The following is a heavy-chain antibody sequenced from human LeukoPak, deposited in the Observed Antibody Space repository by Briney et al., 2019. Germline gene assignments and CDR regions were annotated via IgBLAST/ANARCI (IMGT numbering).Heavy chain of an antibody. J-gene: IGHJ4*02. V-gene: IGHV1-18*01. CDR3: ARDATPMVPSSPSY. Sequence: ASVKVSCKASVYTFTSFGIHWVRQSPGQGLEWMGWISANNGNTNYAQKLQGRVTMTTDTSTTTDYMELRSLRSDDTAVYYCARDATPMVPSSPSYWGQGTLVTVSS. CDR1: VYTFTSFG. CDR2: ISANNGNT. D-gene: IGHD5-18*01.